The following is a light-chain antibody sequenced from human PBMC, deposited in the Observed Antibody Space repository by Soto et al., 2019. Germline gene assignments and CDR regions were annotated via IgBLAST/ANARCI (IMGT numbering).Light chain of an antibody. CDR1: SSDIGSYNH. J-gene: IGLJ1*01. Sequence: QSALTQPASVSGSPGQSITISCSGTSSDIGSYNHVAWYQQFPGKSPKLMIYAVSDRPPGVPDRFSGSKSGNTASLTISGLQTEDEADYYCCSYAGRYTYVFGTGTKVTVL. V-gene: IGLV2-11*01. CDR3: CSYAGRYTYV. CDR2: AVS.